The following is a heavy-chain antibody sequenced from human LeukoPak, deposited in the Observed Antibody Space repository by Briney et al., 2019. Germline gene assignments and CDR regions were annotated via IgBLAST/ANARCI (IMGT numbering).Heavy chain of an antibody. V-gene: IGHV3-21*01. D-gene: IGHD3-22*01. CDR2: ISSSSSYI. CDR3: ARDPGRYYDSSGYYTDY. CDR1: GFTFSSYS. Sequence: GGSLRLSCAASGFTFSSYSMNWVRQAPGKELEWVSSISSSSSYIYYADSVKGRFTISRDNAKNSLYLQMNSLRAEDTAVYYCARDPGRYYDSSGYYTDYWGQGTLVTVSS. J-gene: IGHJ4*02.